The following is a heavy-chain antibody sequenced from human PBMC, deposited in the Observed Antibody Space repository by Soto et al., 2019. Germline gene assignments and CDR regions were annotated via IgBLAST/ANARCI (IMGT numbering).Heavy chain of an antibody. J-gene: IGHJ4*02. CDR1: GGTFSSYS. D-gene: IGHD1-26*01. V-gene: IGHV1-69*01. CDR3: ARDGGRHSGGIDY. Sequence: QVQLVQSGAEVKKPGSSVKVSCKASGGTFSSYSINWVRQAPGQGLEWMVEIIPIFGTATYAQKFQGRVTITADESKSTAYMELSSLRSEDTAVYYCARDGGRHSGGIDYWGQGTLVTVSS. CDR2: IIPIFGTA.